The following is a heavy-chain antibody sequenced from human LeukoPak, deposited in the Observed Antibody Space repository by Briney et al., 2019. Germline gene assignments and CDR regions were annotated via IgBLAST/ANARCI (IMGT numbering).Heavy chain of an antibody. CDR2: ISWNSGSI. D-gene: IGHD3-10*01. CDR3: AKDMVRGVIGYDHNYYYMDV. Sequence: GGSLRLSCAASGFTFGDYAMHWVRQAPGKGLEWVSGISWNSGSIGYAESVKGRFTISRDSARNSLYLQMNNLRAEDTALYYCAKDMVRGVIGYDHNYYYMDVWGKGTTVTISS. V-gene: IGHV3-9*01. CDR1: GFTFGDYA. J-gene: IGHJ6*03.